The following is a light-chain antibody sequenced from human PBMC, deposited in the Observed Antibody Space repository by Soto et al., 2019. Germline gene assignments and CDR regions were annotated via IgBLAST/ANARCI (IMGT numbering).Light chain of an antibody. CDR3: QQYHNYPRT. J-gene: IGKJ1*01. CDR1: ESIRTW. Sequence: DIQMTQSPSTLSASIGDRVTITCRASESIRTWLAWYQHKPGKAPKFLIYDASSLESGVPSRFSGSGSGTEFTLTISNLQHDDFATYFCQQYHNYPRTFGQGTKVEIK. V-gene: IGKV1-5*01. CDR2: DAS.